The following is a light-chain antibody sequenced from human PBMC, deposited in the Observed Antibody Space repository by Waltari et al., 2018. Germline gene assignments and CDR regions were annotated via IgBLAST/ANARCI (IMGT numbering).Light chain of an antibody. V-gene: IGLV4-69*01. CDR3: QTCGTGIHGA. CDR1: SEHSSYA. J-gene: IGLJ2*01. Sequence: QLVLTQSPSASASLGASVKLTCTLSSEHSSYAIAWHQQQPEKGPRYLMKLNSDGSHNKGDGIPDRFSGSSSGADRYLTISSLQSEDEADYYCQTCGTGIHGAFGGGTKLTVL. CDR2: LNSDGSH.